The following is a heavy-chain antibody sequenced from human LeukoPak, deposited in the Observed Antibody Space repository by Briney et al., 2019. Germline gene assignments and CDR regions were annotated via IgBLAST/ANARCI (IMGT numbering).Heavy chain of an antibody. Sequence: SETLSLTCTVSGGSISSSSYSWGWIRQPPGKGLEWIGTIYYSGSTYYNPSLKSRVTISEDTSNNQFSLNLSSVTAADTAVYYCARYASSGYYRYYFDYWGQGTLVTVSS. CDR1: GGSISSSSYS. CDR3: ARYASSGYYRYYFDY. CDR2: IYYSGST. D-gene: IGHD3-22*01. J-gene: IGHJ4*02. V-gene: IGHV4-39*01.